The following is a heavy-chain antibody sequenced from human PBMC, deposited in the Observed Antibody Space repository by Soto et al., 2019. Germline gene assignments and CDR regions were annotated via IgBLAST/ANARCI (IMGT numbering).Heavy chain of an antibody. Sequence: PGESLKITCKHSGFNFPTFWIAWVRQMPGKGLEWMGTIYPDDSDTRYSPFFQGQVTISDGNSISTAYLQWRSLKASDTALYYCAVKTAMEGAFDIWGQVTMVTVSS. CDR3: AVKTAMEGAFDI. J-gene: IGHJ3*02. V-gene: IGHV5-51*01. CDR2: IYPDDSDT. D-gene: IGHD5-18*01. CDR1: GFNFPTFW.